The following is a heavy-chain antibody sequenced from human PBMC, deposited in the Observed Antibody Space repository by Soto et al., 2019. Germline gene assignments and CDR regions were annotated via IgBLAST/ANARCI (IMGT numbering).Heavy chain of an antibody. CDR2: TYYSGAP. CDR1: GGSINSGNFY. Sequence: SETLSLTCTVSGGSINSGNFYWGWIRQHPGKGLEWIGFTYYSGAPYYNPSIKSRVTTSVDTSMIRFALTLTSVTAADTSRYYCARDQAPYYDSWSGSSRDGYYGMDVWGPGITVTVSS. V-gene: IGHV4-31*03. CDR3: ARDQAPYYDSWSGSSRDGYYGMDV. J-gene: IGHJ6*02. D-gene: IGHD3-3*01.